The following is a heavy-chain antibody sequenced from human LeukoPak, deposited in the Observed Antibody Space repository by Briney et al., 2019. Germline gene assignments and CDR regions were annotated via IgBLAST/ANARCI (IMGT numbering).Heavy chain of an antibody. CDR1: GGTFSSYA. V-gene: IGHV1-69*13. CDR2: IIPIFGTA. Sequence: SVKVSCKASGGTFSSYAISWVRQAPGQGLEWMGGIIPIFGTANYAQKFQGRVTITADESTSTAYMELSSLRSEDTAVYYCARSGYCSSTSCPARYWGQGTLVTVSS. CDR3: ARSGYCSSTSCPARY. J-gene: IGHJ4*02. D-gene: IGHD2-2*01.